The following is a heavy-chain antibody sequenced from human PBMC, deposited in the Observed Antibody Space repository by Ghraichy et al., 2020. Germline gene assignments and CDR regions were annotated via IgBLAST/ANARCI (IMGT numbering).Heavy chain of an antibody. J-gene: IGHJ4*02. CDR1: GGSISSSSYY. CDR3: ARLKGGSGWVPTGY. D-gene: IGHD6-19*01. Sequence: SETLSLTCTVSGGSISSSSYYWGWIRQPPGKGLEWIGSIYYSGSTYYNPSLKSRVTISVDTSKNQFSLKLSSVTAADTAVYYCARLKGGSGWVPTGYWGQGTLVTVSS. V-gene: IGHV4-39*07. CDR2: IYYSGST.